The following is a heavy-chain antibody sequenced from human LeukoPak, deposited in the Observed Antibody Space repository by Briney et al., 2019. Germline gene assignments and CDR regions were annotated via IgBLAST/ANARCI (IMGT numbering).Heavy chain of an antibody. V-gene: IGHV1-18*01. CDR2: ISAYNGNT. J-gene: IGHJ4*02. D-gene: IGHD3-3*01. CDR3: ARDPGLRFLEWFPRYFDY. Sequence: GASVKVSCKASGYTFTSYGISWVRQALGQGLEWMGWISAYNGNTNYAQKLQGRVTMTTDTSTSTAYMELRSLRSDDTAVYYCARDPGLRFLEWFPRYFDYWGQGTLATVSS. CDR1: GYTFTSYG.